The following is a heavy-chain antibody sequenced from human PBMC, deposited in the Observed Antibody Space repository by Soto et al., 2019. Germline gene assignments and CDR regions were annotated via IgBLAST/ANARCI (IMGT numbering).Heavy chain of an antibody. D-gene: IGHD5-18*01. Sequence: SETLSLTCTVSGGSISSYYWSWIRQPPGKGLEWIGYIYYSGSTNYNPSLKSRVTISVDTSKNQFSLKLSSVTAADTAVYYCASLDTAMVSYYWGQGTLVTVSS. V-gene: IGHV4-59*01. CDR2: IYYSGST. CDR1: GGSISSYY. J-gene: IGHJ4*02. CDR3: ASLDTAMVSYY.